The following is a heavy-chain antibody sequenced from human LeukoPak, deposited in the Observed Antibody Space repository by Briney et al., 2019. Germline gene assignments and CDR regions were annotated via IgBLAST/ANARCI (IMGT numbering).Heavy chain of an antibody. Sequence: SSETLSLTCTVSGGSISSDGYYWSWIRQHPGKGLEWIRYIYYSGSTYFNTSLKSRVTISVDTSKTQFSLKLSSVTAADTAVYYCARTHPTTIRGVIQYGMDVWGQGTTVTVSS. CDR1: GGSISSDGYY. D-gene: IGHD3-10*01. V-gene: IGHV4-31*03. CDR2: IYYSGST. CDR3: ARTHPTTIRGVIQYGMDV. J-gene: IGHJ6*02.